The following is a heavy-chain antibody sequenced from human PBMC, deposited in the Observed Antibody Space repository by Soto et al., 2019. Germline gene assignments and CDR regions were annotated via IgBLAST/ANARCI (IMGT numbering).Heavy chain of an antibody. CDR3: ARVPFSSSWYGVDY. CDR2: INVYNGNT. Sequence: QVQLVQSGTEEKKPGASVKVSCKASGYTFTSFGIGWVRQAPGQGLEWMGWINVYNGNTYYVQKLQGRVTMTTDTSTSTTYMELRSLRSDYTAVYYCARVPFSSSWYGVDYWGQGTLITVPS. CDR1: GYTFTSFG. J-gene: IGHJ4*02. V-gene: IGHV1-18*01. D-gene: IGHD6-13*01.